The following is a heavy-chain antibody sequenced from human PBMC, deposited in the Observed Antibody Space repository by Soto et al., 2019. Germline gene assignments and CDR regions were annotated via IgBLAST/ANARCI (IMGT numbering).Heavy chain of an antibody. CDR1: GGSISSSSYY. V-gene: IGHV4-39*01. D-gene: IGHD3-3*02. Sequence: SETLSLTCTVSGGSISSSSYYWGWIRQPPGKGLEWIGSIYYSGSTYYNPSLKSRVTISVDTSKNQFSLKLSSVTTADTAVYYCASPKIAFYNWFDPWGQGTLVTVSS. CDR3: ASPKIAFYNWFDP. CDR2: IYYSGST. J-gene: IGHJ5*02.